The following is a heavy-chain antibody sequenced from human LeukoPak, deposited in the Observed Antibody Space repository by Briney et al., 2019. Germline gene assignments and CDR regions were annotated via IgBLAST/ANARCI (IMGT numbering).Heavy chain of an antibody. CDR2: IYYSGST. D-gene: IGHD1-26*01. J-gene: IGHJ4*02. V-gene: IGHV4-59*01. CDR3: ARDARGTSYFDY. CDR1: GGSISGYY. Sequence: PSETLSLTGTVSGGSISGYYWGWFRQPPGKGLEWIGYIYYSGSTNYNPSLKSRVTMSVDTSKNQFSLKLSSVTAADTAVYYCARDARGTSYFDYWGQGTLVTVSS.